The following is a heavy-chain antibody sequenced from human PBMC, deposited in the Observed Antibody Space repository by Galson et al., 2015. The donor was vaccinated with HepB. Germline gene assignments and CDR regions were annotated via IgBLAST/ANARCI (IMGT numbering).Heavy chain of an antibody. V-gene: IGHV4-38-2*02. D-gene: IGHD4-17*01. CDR1: GYSISSGHY. J-gene: IGHJ4*02. Sequence: ETLSLTCIVSGYSISSGHYWGWIRQPPGKGLEWIGTIYHSGNTYYNPSLKSRVTISVDTSQHQFSLKLSSVTAADTAVYYCARGSRYYGDSDFDYWGQGTLVTVSS. CDR3: ARGSRYYGDSDFDY. CDR2: IYHSGNT.